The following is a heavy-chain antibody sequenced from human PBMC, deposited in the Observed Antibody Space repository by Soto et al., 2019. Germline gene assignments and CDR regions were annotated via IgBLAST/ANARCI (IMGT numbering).Heavy chain of an antibody. CDR3: VADGKWIAAAGPSSLYGMDV. J-gene: IGHJ6*02. CDR2: IVVGSGNT. D-gene: IGHD6-13*01. Sequence: ASVKVSCKASGFTFTSSAVQWVRQARGQRLEWIGWIVVGSGNTNYAQKFQERVTITRDMSTSTAYMELSSLRSEDTAVYYCVADGKWIAAAGPSSLYGMDVWGQGTTVTVSS. V-gene: IGHV1-58*01. CDR1: GFTFTSSA.